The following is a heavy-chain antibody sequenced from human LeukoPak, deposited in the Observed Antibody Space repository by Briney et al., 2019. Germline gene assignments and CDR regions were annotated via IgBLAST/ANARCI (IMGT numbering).Heavy chain of an antibody. J-gene: IGHJ4*02. V-gene: IGHV4-34*01. CDR2: INHSGST. CDR1: GGSFSGYY. D-gene: IGHD3-10*01. Sequence: SETLSLTCAVYGGSFSGYYWSWIRQPPGKGLEWIGEINHSGSTNYNPSLKSRVTISVDTSKNQFSLKLSSVTAADTAVCYCARCAATMVRGVINDYWGQGTLVTVSS. CDR3: ARCAATMVRGVINDY.